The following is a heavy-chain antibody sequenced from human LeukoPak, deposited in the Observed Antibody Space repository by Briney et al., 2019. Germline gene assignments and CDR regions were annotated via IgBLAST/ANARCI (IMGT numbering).Heavy chain of an antibody. CDR1: GFTFSSYA. CDR2: TSGSGGST. Sequence: GASLRLSCAASGFTFSSYAMSWVRQAPGKGLEWVSATSGSGGSTYYADSVKGRFTISRDNSKNTLYLQMNSLRAEDTAVYYCAKDWAPNPKVRGYKPTAVFDYWGQGTLVTVSS. D-gene: IGHD3-10*01. J-gene: IGHJ4*02. V-gene: IGHV3-23*01. CDR3: AKDWAPNPKVRGYKPTAVFDY.